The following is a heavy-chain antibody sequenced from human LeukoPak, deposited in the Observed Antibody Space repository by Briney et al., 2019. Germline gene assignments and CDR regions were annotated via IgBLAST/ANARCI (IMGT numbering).Heavy chain of an antibody. CDR3: ARDRVGATSSFDY. J-gene: IGHJ4*02. Sequence: GGSLRLSCVASGFPFSSYGMHWVRQAPGKGLEWVAVIWYDGSNKYYADSVKGRFTISRDNSKNTLYLQMNSLRAEDTAVYYCARDRVGATSSFDYWGQGTLVTVSS. CDR1: GFPFSSYG. V-gene: IGHV3-33*08. CDR2: IWYDGSNK. D-gene: IGHD1-26*01.